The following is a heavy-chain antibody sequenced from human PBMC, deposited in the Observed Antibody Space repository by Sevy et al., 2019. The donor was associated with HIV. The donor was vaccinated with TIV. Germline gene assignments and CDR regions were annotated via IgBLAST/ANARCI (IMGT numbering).Heavy chain of an antibody. V-gene: IGHV3-23*01. D-gene: IGHD2-8*01. Sequence: GGSLRLSCAASRFTFSGYAMSWVRQAPGTGLEWVSGLSDTGTSTHYEDSVKGRLTISRDNSKNTLYFQMNSLGADDTAVYYCARGLYYFDYWGQGSQVTVSS. J-gene: IGHJ4*02. CDR3: ARGLYYFDY. CDR2: LSDTGTST. CDR1: RFTFSGYA.